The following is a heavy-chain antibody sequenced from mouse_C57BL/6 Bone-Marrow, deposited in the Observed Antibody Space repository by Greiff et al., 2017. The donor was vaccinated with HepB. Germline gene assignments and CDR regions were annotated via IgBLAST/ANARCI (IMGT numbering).Heavy chain of an antibody. D-gene: IGHD1-1*01. J-gene: IGHJ3*01. Sequence: EVKLMESGGGLVQPGSSLRLSCAASGFVFIDYSMSWVRQLPGKATEWLALIRNKVNGYTTDYSASVKGRFTISRDNSQNILYLQMNTLRAEDSATYYCVKAVSSGSSYTWFAYWGQGTLVTVSA. CDR3: VKAVSSGSSYTWFAY. CDR1: GFVFIDYS. CDR2: IRNKVNGYTT. V-gene: IGHV7-4*01.